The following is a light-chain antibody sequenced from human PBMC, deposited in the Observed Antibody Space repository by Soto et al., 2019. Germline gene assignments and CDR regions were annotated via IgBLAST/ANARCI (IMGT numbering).Light chain of an antibody. V-gene: IGKV3-20*01. CDR1: QTVRNNY. Sequence: EFVLTQSPGTLSLSPGERATLSCRASQTVRNNYLAWYQQKPGQAPRLLIYGTSNRATGIPDRFSGSGSGTDFSLTISSLEPGDLAVYYCQQYGSSPRTFGQGTKVEIK. CDR3: QQYGSSPRT. CDR2: GTS. J-gene: IGKJ1*01.